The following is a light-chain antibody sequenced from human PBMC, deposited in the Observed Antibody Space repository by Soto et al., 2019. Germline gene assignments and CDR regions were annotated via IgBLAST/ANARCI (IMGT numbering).Light chain of an antibody. Sequence: ENVLTQSPGTLSLSPGERATLSCRASQSVSSSYLTWYQQKPGQAPRLLIYGVSSRATDIPDRFSGSGSGTDFTLTISRLEPEDFAVYYCQQYDSSPVTFGQGTKLEIK. CDR2: GVS. V-gene: IGKV3-20*01. J-gene: IGKJ2*01. CDR3: QQYDSSPVT. CDR1: QSVSSSY.